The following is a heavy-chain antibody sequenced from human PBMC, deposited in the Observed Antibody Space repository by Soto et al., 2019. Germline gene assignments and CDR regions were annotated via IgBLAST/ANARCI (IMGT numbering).Heavy chain of an antibody. CDR2: IYYSGST. Sequence: SETLSLTCTVSGGSISSGDYYWSWIRQPPGKGLEWIGYIYYSGSTYYNPSLKSRVTISVDTSKNQFSLKLSSVTAADTAVYYCARHFGYDDYYYYYYMDVWGKGTTVTVSS. D-gene: IGHD5-12*01. CDR3: ARHFGYDDYYYYYYMDV. J-gene: IGHJ6*03. CDR1: GGSISSGDYY. V-gene: IGHV4-30-4*01.